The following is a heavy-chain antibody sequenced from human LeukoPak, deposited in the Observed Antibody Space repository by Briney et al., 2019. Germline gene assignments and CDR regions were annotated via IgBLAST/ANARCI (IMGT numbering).Heavy chain of an antibody. CDR2: ISYDGSNK. J-gene: IGHJ4*02. CDR3: ARGSGDTAMVTDY. V-gene: IGHV3-30-3*01. CDR1: GFTFSSYA. D-gene: IGHD5-18*01. Sequence: GGSLRLSCAASGFTFSSYAMHWVRQAPGKGLEWVAVISYDGSNKYYADSVKGRFTISRDSSKNTLYLQMNSLRAEDTAVYYCARGSGDTAMVTDYWGQGTLVTVSS.